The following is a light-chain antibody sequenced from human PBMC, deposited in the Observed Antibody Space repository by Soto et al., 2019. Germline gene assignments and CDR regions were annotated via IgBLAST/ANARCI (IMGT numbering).Light chain of an antibody. CDR1: SSDVGGYDY. J-gene: IGLJ1*01. CDR3: SSHTSGNTRV. Sequence: QSVLTQPASVSGSPGQSIAISCTGTSSDVGGYDYVSWYQQHPDKAPKLMIYEVTKRPSGVSNRFSGSKSGNTASLTISGLHPEDEADYYCSSHTSGNTRVFGSGTKVTVL. CDR2: EVT. V-gene: IGLV2-14*01.